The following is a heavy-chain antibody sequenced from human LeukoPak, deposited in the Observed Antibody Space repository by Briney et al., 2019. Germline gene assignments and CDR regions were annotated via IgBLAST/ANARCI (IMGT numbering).Heavy chain of an antibody. D-gene: IGHD2/OR15-2a*01. J-gene: IGHJ4*02. V-gene: IGHV3-30*18. Sequence: GGSLRLSCAASGFTFSSYGMHWVRQAPGKGLEWVAVISFDGSNKYYGDSVKGRFTISRDNSKNTLYLQMSRLRAEDTAVYYCAKALGPAPFACIDYWGQGTLVTVSS. CDR3: AKALGPAPFACIDY. CDR2: ISFDGSNK. CDR1: GFTFSSYG.